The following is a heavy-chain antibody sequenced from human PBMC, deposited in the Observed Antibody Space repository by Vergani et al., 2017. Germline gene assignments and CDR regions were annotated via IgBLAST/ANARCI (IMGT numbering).Heavy chain of an antibody. J-gene: IGHJ4*02. V-gene: IGHV4-4*07. Sequence: QVQLQESGPGLVKPSETLSLTCTVSGGSISSYYWSWIRQPAGKGLEWIGRIYTSGSTTYNPSLKSRVTMSVDTSKNQFSLKLSSVTAADTAVYYCARSPLAYDFWSGHFDYWGQGTLVTVSS. CDR2: IYTSGST. CDR3: ARSPLAYDFWSGHFDY. CDR1: GGSISSYY. D-gene: IGHD3-3*01.